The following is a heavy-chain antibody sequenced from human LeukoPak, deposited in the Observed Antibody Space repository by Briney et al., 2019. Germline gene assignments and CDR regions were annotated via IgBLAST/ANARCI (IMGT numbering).Heavy chain of an antibody. D-gene: IGHD6-13*01. CDR2: IYSGTST. CDR1: GFTFSSYA. Sequence: GGSLRLSCAASGFTFSSYAMSWVRQAPGKGLEWVSVIYSGTSTYYADSVKGRFTISRDNSKNTLYLQMNSLRAEDTAVYYCAKDAGIIAAAYFDYWGQGTLVTVSS. CDR3: AKDAGIIAAAYFDY. V-gene: IGHV3-23*03. J-gene: IGHJ4*02.